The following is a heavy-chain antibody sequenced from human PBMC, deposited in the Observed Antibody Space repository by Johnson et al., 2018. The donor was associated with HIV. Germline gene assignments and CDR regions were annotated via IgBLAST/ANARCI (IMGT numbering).Heavy chain of an antibody. D-gene: IGHD7-27*01. CDR1: GITVGTNY. Sequence: MLLVESGGGLVQPGGSLRLSCAASGITVGTNYMSWVRQAPGTGLEWVSVIYSGGLTYYAHSVKGRFTISRDNSKNKLYLQMNSLRAEDTAVDYCAPQLGIGDAFDIWGQGTMVNVSS. CDR2: IYSGGLT. CDR3: APQLGIGDAFDI. V-gene: IGHV3-66*01. J-gene: IGHJ3*02.